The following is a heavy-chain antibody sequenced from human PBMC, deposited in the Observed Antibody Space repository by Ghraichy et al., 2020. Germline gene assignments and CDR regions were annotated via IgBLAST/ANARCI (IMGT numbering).Heavy chain of an antibody. V-gene: IGHV3-33*01. Sequence: GESLNISCAASGFTFSSYGMHWVRQAPGKGLEWVAVIWYDGSNKYYADSVKGRFTISRDNSKNTLYLQMNSLRAEDTAVYYCARAAYSGSSWYHWYFDLWGRGTLVTVSS. D-gene: IGHD6-13*01. CDR3: ARAAYSGSSWYHWYFDL. CDR2: IWYDGSNK. J-gene: IGHJ2*01. CDR1: GFTFSSYG.